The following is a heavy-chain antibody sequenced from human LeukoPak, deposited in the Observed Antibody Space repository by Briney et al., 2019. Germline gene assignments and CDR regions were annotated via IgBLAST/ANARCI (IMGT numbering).Heavy chain of an antibody. CDR2: ISWNSGSI. Sequence: GGSLRLSCAASGFTFDDYATHWVRQAPGKGLEWVSGISWNSGSIGYADSVKGRFTISRDNAKNTLYLQMNSLRVEDTAVYYCAGVSYCGGDCYHDYWGQGTLVTVSS. J-gene: IGHJ4*02. D-gene: IGHD2-21*02. V-gene: IGHV3-9*01. CDR1: GFTFDDYA. CDR3: AGVSYCGGDCYHDY.